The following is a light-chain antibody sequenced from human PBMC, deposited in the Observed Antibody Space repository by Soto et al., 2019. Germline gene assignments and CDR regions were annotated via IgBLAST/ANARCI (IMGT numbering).Light chain of an antibody. Sequence: QAGVTQPASVSGSPGQSITISCTGTSSDIGTYNLVSWYQQHPGKAPKLIIYDATKRPSGVSNRFSGSKSVNTASLTISGLQTEDEADYYCCSYAGGSTLVFGGGTKLTVL. V-gene: IGLV2-23*01. CDR1: SSDIGTYNL. CDR2: DAT. CDR3: CSYAGGSTLV. J-gene: IGLJ3*02.